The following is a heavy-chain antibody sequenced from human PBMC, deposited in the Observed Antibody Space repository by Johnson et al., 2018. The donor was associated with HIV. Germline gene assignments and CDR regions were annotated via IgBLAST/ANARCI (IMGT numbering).Heavy chain of an antibody. CDR2: ISYDGSNK. CDR1: GFTFDDYA. J-gene: IGHJ3*02. Sequence: QMLLVESGVGLVQPGRSLRLSCAASGFTFDDYAMHWVRQAPGKGLEWVAVISYDGSNKYYADSVKGRFTISRDNSKNTLYLQMNSLRAEDTAVYYCARAVTPFGDWEAFDIWGQGTMVTVSS. V-gene: IGHV3-30-3*01. CDR3: ARAVTPFGDWEAFDI. D-gene: IGHD3-10*01.